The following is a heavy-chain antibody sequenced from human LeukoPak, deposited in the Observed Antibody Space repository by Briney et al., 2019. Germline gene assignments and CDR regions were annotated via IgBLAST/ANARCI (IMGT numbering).Heavy chain of an antibody. V-gene: IGHV1-69*13. D-gene: IGHD2-2*01. Sequence: SVKVSCKASGGTFSSYAISWVRQAPGQGLEWMGGIIPIFGTANYAQKFQGRVTITADESTSTAYMELSSLRSEDTAVYYCARTSRPLYCSSTICPFDYWGQGTLVTVSS. J-gene: IGHJ4*02. CDR1: GGTFSSYA. CDR3: ARTSRPLYCSSTICPFDY. CDR2: IIPIFGTA.